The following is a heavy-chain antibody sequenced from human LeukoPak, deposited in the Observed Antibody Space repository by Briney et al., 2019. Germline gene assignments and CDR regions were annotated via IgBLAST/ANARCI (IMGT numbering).Heavy chain of an antibody. J-gene: IGHJ5*02. Sequence: ASVKVSCKASGYTFTSYDINWVRQATGQGLEWMGWMNPNSGNTGYAQKFQGRVTMTRNTSISTAYMELSSLRSEDTAVYYCARGVEYYDFWSGYRNWFDPWGQGTLATVSS. CDR2: MNPNSGNT. D-gene: IGHD3-3*01. CDR3: ARGVEYYDFWSGYRNWFDP. V-gene: IGHV1-8*01. CDR1: GYTFTSYD.